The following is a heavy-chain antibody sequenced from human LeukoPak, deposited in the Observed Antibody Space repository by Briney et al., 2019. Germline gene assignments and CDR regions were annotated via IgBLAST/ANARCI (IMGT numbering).Heavy chain of an antibody. V-gene: IGHV3-33*01. CDR2: IWYDGSNK. J-gene: IGHJ6*02. Sequence: GGSLRLSCVASGFTFSSYGMHWVRQAPGKGLEWVAVIWYDGSNKYYADSVKGRFTISRDNSKNTLYLQMNSLRAEDTAVYYCARDSYGMDVWGQGTTVTVSS. CDR1: GFTFSSYG. CDR3: ARDSYGMDV.